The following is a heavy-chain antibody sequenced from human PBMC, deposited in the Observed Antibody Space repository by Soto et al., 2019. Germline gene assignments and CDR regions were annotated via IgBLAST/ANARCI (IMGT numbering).Heavy chain of an antibody. V-gene: IGHV1-69*13. J-gene: IGHJ4*02. CDR2: IIPIFGTA. CDR1: GGTFSSYA. Sequence: SVKVSCKASGGTFSSYAISWVRQAPGQGLEWMGGIIPIFGTANYAQKFQGRVTITADESTSTAYMELSSLRSEDTAVYYCRSYSSSSRTFLDYWGQGTLVTAPQ. D-gene: IGHD6-6*01. CDR3: RSYSSSSRTFLDY.